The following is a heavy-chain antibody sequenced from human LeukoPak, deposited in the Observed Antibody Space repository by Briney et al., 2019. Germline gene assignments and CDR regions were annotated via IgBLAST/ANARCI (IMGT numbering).Heavy chain of an antibody. CDR2: IIPIFGTA. D-gene: IGHD6-6*01. V-gene: IGHV1-69*06. CDR1: GYMFTTYY. CDR3: ARGGVAAYSSSSGYSRLDY. Sequence: SVKVSCKTSGYMFTTYYPHWVRQAPGQGLEWMGGIIPIFGTANYAQKFQGRVTITADKSTSTAYMELSSLRSEDTAVYYCARGGVAAYSSSSGYSRLDYWGQGTLVTVSS. J-gene: IGHJ4*02.